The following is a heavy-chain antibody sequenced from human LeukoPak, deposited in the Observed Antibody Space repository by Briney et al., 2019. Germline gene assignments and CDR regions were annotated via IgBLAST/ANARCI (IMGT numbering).Heavy chain of an antibody. CDR1: GFTFNTYG. CDR2: ISGSDGST. V-gene: IGHV3-23*01. CDR3: GDY. J-gene: IGHJ4*02. Sequence: GGSLRLSCAVSGFTFNTYGMTWVRQAPGKGLEWVSCISGSDGSTYHADSVKGRFTISRDNSKNTLYLQMISLRAEDTAVYFPGDYWGQGTLVTVSS.